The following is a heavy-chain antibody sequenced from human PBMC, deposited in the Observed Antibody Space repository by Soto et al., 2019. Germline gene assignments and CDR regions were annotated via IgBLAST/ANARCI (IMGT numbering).Heavy chain of an antibody. V-gene: IGHV4-59*01. J-gene: IGHJ3*02. CDR1: GGSISSYY. CDR3: ARDNENTEIRAFDI. D-gene: IGHD1-1*01. Sequence: PSETLSLTCTVSGGSISSYYWSWIRQPPGKGLEWIGYIYYSGSTNYNPSLKSRVTISVDTSKNQFSLKLSSVTAADTAVHYCARDNENTEIRAFDIWGQGTMVTVSS. CDR2: IYYSGST.